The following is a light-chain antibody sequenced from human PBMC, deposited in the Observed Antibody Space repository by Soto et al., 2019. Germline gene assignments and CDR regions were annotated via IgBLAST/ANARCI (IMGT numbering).Light chain of an antibody. Sequence: QSVLPQPASVSGAPGRSITIAWTGASGDVGGYNYVSWYQQHPGKAPKLMIYEVSNRPSGVSNRFSGSKSGNTASLTISGLQAEDEADYYCSSYTSSSSYVFGTGTKVTVL. V-gene: IGLV2-14*01. CDR3: SSYTSSSSYV. CDR1: SGDVGGYNY. J-gene: IGLJ1*01. CDR2: EVS.